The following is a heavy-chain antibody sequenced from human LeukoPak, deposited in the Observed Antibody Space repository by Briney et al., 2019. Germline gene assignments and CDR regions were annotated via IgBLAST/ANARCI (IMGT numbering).Heavy chain of an antibody. D-gene: IGHD6-13*01. V-gene: IGHV1-18*01. J-gene: IGHJ6*03. CDR3: ARVPGSSRGRYYYYMDV. CDR1: GYTFTSYG. CDR2: ISAYNGNT. Sequence: ASVKVSCKASGYTFTSYGISWVRQAPGQGLEWVGWISAYNGNTNYAQKLQGRVTMTTDTSTSTAYMELRSLRSDDTAVYYCARVPGSSRGRYYYYMDVWGKGTTVTVSS.